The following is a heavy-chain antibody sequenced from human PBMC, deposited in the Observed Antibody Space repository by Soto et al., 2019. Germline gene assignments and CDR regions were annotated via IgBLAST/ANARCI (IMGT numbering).Heavy chain of an antibody. Sequence: QVQLVESGGGVVQPGRSLRLSCAASGFTFSSYGMHWVRQAPGKGLEWVAVISYDGSNKYYADSVKGRFTISRDNSKNTLYLQMNSLRAEDTAVYYCAKALRLVTDNWFDPWGQGTLVTLSS. J-gene: IGHJ5*02. V-gene: IGHV3-30*18. D-gene: IGHD2-21*02. CDR3: AKALRLVTDNWFDP. CDR1: GFTFSSYG. CDR2: ISYDGSNK.